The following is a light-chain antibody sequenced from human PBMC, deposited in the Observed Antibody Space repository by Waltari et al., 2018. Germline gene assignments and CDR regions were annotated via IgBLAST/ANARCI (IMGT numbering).Light chain of an antibody. Sequence: QSALTQPASVSGSPGQSITISCTGTSSDVGRYNLVSWYQQHPGKAPKLLIDEGSKRPSVVFNRFAGSKSGNTASLTISGLQAEDEADYYCCSYAGSSTFHVVFGGGTKLTVL. CDR2: EGS. CDR1: SSDVGRYNL. J-gene: IGLJ2*01. CDR3: CSYAGSSTFHVV. V-gene: IGLV2-23*03.